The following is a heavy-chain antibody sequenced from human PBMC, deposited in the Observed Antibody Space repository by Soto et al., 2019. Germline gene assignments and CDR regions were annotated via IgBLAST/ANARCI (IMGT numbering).Heavy chain of an antibody. Sequence: EMQCVTWTVSGGSVGSGGDYCSLIKQPPGKGLEWIGYIYYSGNTNYNPSLKSRVIISVDTSKNLFSLKLTSVTAADTAVYYCARIPVDTSMIYWLDPWGQGTLVT. CDR1: GGSVGSGGDY. D-gene: IGHD5-18*01. CDR2: IYYSGNT. CDR3: ARIPVDTSMIYWLDP. V-gene: IGHV4-61*08. J-gene: IGHJ5*02.